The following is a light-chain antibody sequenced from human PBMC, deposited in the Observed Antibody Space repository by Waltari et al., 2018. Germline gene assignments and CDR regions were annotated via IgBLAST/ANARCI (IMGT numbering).Light chain of an antibody. V-gene: IGKV2-30*02. CDR3: MQGTYWPT. CDR2: KIS. Sequence: DVVMTQSPLSLPVTLGQPASISCRSSQSLVRSDGNTYLNWFQQRPGQSPRRLIYKISNRDSGVPDRFSSSGSGTDFTLKISRVEAEDVGVYYCMQGTYWPTFGQGTKVEIK. J-gene: IGKJ1*01. CDR1: QSLVRSDGNTY.